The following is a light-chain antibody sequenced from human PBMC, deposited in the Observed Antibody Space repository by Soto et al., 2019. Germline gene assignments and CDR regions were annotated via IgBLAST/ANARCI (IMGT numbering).Light chain of an antibody. CDR2: GNS. CDR3: QSYDSRLSGYYV. CDR1: SSNIGAGYD. J-gene: IGLJ1*01. Sequence: QAVVTQPPSVSGAPGQRVTISCTGSSSNIGAGYDVHWYQQLPGTAPKLLIYGNSNRPSGVPDRFSGSSSDTSASLAITVFLAEDEADDYSQSYDSRLSGYYVFGTGTQLTVL. V-gene: IGLV1-40*01.